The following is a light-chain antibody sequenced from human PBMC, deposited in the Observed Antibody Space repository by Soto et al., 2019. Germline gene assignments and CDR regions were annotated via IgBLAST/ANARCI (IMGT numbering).Light chain of an antibody. Sequence: QSVLTQSPSVSATPGQRVSISCSGSSSNIGSNTVSWYQHVPGTAPKLLIYSNDQRPSAVPGRFSGSKSGSSASLAISGLQSDDEADYYCSSYAGSNNWVFGGGTKLTVL. CDR1: SSNIGSNT. CDR2: SND. CDR3: SSYAGSNNWV. V-gene: IGLV1-44*01. J-gene: IGLJ3*02.